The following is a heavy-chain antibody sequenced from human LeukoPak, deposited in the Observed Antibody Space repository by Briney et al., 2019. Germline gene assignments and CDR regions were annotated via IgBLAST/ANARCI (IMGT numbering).Heavy chain of an antibody. Sequence: SQTLSLTCTVSGGPISSGGYSWGWIRQPPGKGLEWIGYIYYSGCTYYNPSLKSRVTISVDTSKNQFSLKLSSVTAADTAVYYCARDSFPYGDMFDYWGQGTLVTVSS. CDR2: IYYSGCT. CDR1: GGPISSGGYS. D-gene: IGHD4-17*01. J-gene: IGHJ4*02. CDR3: ARDSFPYGDMFDY. V-gene: IGHV4-31*03.